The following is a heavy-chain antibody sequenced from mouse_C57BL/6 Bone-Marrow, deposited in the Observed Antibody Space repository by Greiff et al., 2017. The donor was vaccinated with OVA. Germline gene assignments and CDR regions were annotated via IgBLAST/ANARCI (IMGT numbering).Heavy chain of an antibody. CDR1: GYTFTSYW. Sequence: QVQLQQSGAELVKPGASVKLSCKASGYTFTSYWMNWVKQRPGRGLAWIGWIDPYSGSTKYNEKFKGKATLTVDKPSSTAYMQLSSLTSEDSAVYYCAKSCSDYSNYDYAMDYWGKGTSVTVSS. D-gene: IGHD2-5*01. V-gene: IGHV1-72*01. CDR3: AKSCSDYSNYDYAMDY. J-gene: IGHJ4*01. CDR2: IDPYSGST.